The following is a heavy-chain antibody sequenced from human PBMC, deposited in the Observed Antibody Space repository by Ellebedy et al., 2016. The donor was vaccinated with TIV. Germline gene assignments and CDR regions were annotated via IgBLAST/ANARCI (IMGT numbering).Heavy chain of an antibody. CDR1: GFTLSNHW. V-gene: IGHV3-7*03. D-gene: IGHD5-12*01. CDR3: ARTGYGYHGMDV. CDR2: IDKNGAVK. J-gene: IGHJ6*02. Sequence: GESLKISCAASGFTLSNHWMTWVRQAPGKGLQWVANIDKNGAVKHYEDSVKGRFSISRDNGDNSVYLQMNSLRAEDTAVYCCARTGYGYHGMDVWGQGTTVTVSS.